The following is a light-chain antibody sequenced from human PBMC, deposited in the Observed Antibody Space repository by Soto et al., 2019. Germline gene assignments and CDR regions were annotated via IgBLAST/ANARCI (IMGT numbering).Light chain of an antibody. V-gene: IGLV7-46*01. J-gene: IGLJ2*01. Sequence: QAVVTQEPSLTVSPGGTVTLTCGSSTGAVTSSHYPYWFQQKPGQAPRALIYDTTNKHSWTPARFSGSLLGGQAALTLSGAMPEDEADYYCLLVYSDSRPGVFGGGTKLTVL. CDR2: DTT. CDR1: TGAVTSSHY. CDR3: LLVYSDSRPGV.